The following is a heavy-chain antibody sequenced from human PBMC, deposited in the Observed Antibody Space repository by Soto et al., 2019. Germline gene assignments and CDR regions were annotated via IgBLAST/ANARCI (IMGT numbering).Heavy chain of an antibody. CDR2: IKQDGTEK. D-gene: IGHD4-17*01. CDR1: GFTFSNYW. V-gene: IGHV3-7*01. J-gene: IGHJ4*02. CDR3: ARTYDYGYYYYFDY. Sequence: PGGSLRLSCAASGFTFSNYWLSWVRLAPGKGLEWVANIKQDGTEKDYVDSVKGRFTISRDNTENSLYLQMNSLRPEDTALYYCARTYDYGYYYYFDYWGQGTLVTVS.